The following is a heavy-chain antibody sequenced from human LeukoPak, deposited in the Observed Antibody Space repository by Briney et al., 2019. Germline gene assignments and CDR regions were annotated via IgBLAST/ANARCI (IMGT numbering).Heavy chain of an antibody. CDR3: TRHLGSGGKGFDY. V-gene: IGHV3-49*04. CDR1: GFTFGDYA. D-gene: IGHD6-19*01. J-gene: IGHJ4*02. Sequence: PWRFLRLSCTAPGFTFGDYAMSRVRQAPGKGLEWVGFIRGKSYGGTKEYAASEKGRFTISRDDTKSIAYLQMNSLKTEDTAVYYCTRHLGSGGKGFDYWGQGTLVTVSS. CDR2: IRGKSYGGTK.